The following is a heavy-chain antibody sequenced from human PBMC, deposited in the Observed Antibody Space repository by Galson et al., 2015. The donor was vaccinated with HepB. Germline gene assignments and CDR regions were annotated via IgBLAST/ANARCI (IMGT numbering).Heavy chain of an antibody. CDR3: ARGRIVGASRLGAFDI. D-gene: IGHD1-26*01. Sequence: SVKVSCKASGYTFTSYGITWLRQAPGQGPEWMGWISAHNGNTHYAQKLQGRVTMTTNTSASTAYMDLRSLRSADTSVYYCARGRIVGASRLGAFDIWGQGTMVTVSS. CDR1: GYTFTSYG. J-gene: IGHJ3*02. V-gene: IGHV1-18*01. CDR2: ISAHNGNT.